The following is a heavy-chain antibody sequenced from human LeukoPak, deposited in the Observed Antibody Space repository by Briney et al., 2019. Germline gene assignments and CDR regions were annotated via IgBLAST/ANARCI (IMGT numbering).Heavy chain of an antibody. CDR2: INSDERNT. J-gene: IGHJ4*02. CDR3: ARVFLEREAR. Sequence: AGGSLRLSCAASGFTLSGYWMHWVRQPPGEGLECVSRINSDERNTSYADSVKGGFTISRDNAKNTLYLEMNSLRAEDSAVYYCARVFLEREARWGQGTLVTVSS. CDR1: GFTLSGYW. V-gene: IGHV3-74*01. D-gene: IGHD1-1*01.